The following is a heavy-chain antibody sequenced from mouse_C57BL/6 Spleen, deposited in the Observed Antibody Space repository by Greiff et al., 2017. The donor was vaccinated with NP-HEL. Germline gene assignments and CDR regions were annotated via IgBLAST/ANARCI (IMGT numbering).Heavy chain of an antibody. CDR1: GFTFSDYY. V-gene: IGHV5-16*01. CDR2: INYDGSST. Sequence: EVKLVESEGGLVQPGSSMKLSCTASGFTFSDYYMAWVRQVPEKGLEWVANINYDGSSTYYLDSLKSRFIISRDNAKNILYLQMSSLKSEDTATYYCARGYYGSYWYFDVWGTGTTVTVSS. J-gene: IGHJ1*03. CDR3: ARGYYGSYWYFDV. D-gene: IGHD1-1*01.